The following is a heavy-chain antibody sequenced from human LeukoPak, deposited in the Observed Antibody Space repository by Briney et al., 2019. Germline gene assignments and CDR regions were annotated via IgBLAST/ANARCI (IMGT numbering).Heavy chain of an antibody. CDR1: GGSISSGDYY. Sequence: SETLSLTCTVSGGSISSGDYYWSWIRQPPGKGLEWIGYIYYSGSTYYNPSLKSRVTISVDTSKNQFSLKLSSVTAADTAVYYCARDSNYNDSSGYYYYFDYWGQGTLVTVSS. D-gene: IGHD3-22*01. CDR2: IYYSGST. V-gene: IGHV4-30-4*08. CDR3: ARDSNYNDSSGYYYYFDY. J-gene: IGHJ4*02.